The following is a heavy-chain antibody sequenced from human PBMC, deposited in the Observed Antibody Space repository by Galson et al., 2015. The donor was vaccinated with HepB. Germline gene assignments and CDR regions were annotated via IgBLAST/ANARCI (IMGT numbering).Heavy chain of an antibody. CDR2: ISSSSSTI. Sequence: SLRLSCAASGFTFSSYSMNWVRQAPGKGLEWVSYISSSSSTIYYADSVKGRFTISRDNAKNSLYLQMNSLRAEDTAVYYCARGSAVVVGYFDYWGQGTLVTVSS. V-gene: IGHV3-48*01. CDR1: GFTFSSYS. D-gene: IGHD2-15*01. J-gene: IGHJ4*02. CDR3: ARGSAVVVGYFDY.